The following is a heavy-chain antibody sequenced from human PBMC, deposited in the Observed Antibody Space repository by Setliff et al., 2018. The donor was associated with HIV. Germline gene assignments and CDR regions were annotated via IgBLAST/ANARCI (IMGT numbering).Heavy chain of an antibody. J-gene: IGHJ3*02. V-gene: IGHV1-18*01. D-gene: IGHD1-1*01. CDR1: GYTFNNYG. CDR2: ISTYNGNT. Sequence: ASVKVSCKASGYTFNNYGISWVRQAPGQGLEWMGWISTYNGNTNYAQKFQGRVTITADTSIDTAYMELSSLRSDDTAVYYCARGRASYNVFDIWGQGTMVTVSS. CDR3: ARGRASYNVFDI.